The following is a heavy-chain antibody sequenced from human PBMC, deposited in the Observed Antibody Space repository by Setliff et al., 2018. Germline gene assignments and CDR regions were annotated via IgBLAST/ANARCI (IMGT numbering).Heavy chain of an antibody. V-gene: IGHV4-39*01. J-gene: IGHJ6*02. Sequence: KPSETLSLTCSVSGGSISSSSYYWGWIRQPPGKGLEWIGSMYYSVSTNYNPSLKSRATISADTSKRQVSLNLNSVTAADTAVYYCMRQGAQMPSLSHLYGVDVWGQGTTVTVS. CDR3: MRQGAQMPSLSHLYGVDV. D-gene: IGHD2-2*01. CDR2: MYYSVST. CDR1: GGSISSSSYY.